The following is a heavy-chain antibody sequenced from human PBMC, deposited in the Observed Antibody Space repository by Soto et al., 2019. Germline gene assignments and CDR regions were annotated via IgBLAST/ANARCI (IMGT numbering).Heavy chain of an antibody. D-gene: IGHD1-1*01. CDR2: IYYSGTT. CDR3: ARLEGQATISYYFDF. Sequence: PSETLSLTCTVSGGSISSSSFYWGWIRQPPGKGLEWIGSIYYSGTTYYNPSLKSRVTISVDTSKNQFSLKLSSVTAADSAVYFCARLEGQATISYYFDFWGPGALVTVSS. J-gene: IGHJ4*02. V-gene: IGHV4-39*01. CDR1: GGSISSSSFY.